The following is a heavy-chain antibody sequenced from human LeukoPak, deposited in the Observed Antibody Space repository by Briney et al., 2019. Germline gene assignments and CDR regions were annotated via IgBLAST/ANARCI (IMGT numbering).Heavy chain of an antibody. CDR1: GGSISSYY. CDR3: AREKRGDFWSGQISSVDY. CDR2: IYTSGST. J-gene: IGHJ4*02. Sequence: SETLSLTCTVSGGSISSYYWSWIRQPAGKGLEWIGRIYTSGSTNYNPSLKSRVTMSVDTPKNQFSLKLSSVTAADTAVYYCAREKRGDFWSGQISSVDYWGQGTLVTVSS. V-gene: IGHV4-4*07. D-gene: IGHD3-3*01.